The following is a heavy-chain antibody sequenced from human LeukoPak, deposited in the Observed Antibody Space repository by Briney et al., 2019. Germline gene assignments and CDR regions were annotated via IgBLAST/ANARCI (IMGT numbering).Heavy chain of an antibody. J-gene: IGHJ5*02. CDR1: GGSISSYY. Sequence: PSETLSLTCTVSGGSISSYYWSWIRQPPGKGLEWIGYIYYSGSTNYNPSLKSRVTISVDTSKNQFSLKLSSVTAADTAVYYCARVVFHYYGSGSYPNWFDPWGQGTLVTVSS. D-gene: IGHD3-10*01. CDR3: ARVVFHYYGSGSYPNWFDP. CDR2: IYYSGST. V-gene: IGHV4-59*12.